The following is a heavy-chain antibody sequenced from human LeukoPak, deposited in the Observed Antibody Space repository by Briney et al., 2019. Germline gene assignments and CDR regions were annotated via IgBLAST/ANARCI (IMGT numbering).Heavy chain of an antibody. CDR2: ISYDGSNK. CDR3: ARDPPGSSYVDY. Sequence: PGRSLRLSCAASGFTFSSYGMHWVRQAPGKGLEWVAVISYDGSNKYYADSVKGRFTISRDNAKDSLYLQMNSLRAEDTAVYYCARDPPGSSYVDYWGQGTLVTVSS. CDR1: GFTFSSYG. J-gene: IGHJ4*02. V-gene: IGHV3-30*03. D-gene: IGHD5-18*01.